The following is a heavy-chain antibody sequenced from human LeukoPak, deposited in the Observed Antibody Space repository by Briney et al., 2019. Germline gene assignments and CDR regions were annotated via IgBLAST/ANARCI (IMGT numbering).Heavy chain of an antibody. Sequence: GGSLRLSCAASGFTFSSYAMRCVRQAPGKGLEWVSVISGSGGSTYSADSVKGRFTISRDNSKNTLYLQMNSLRAEDTAVYFCALSQYSGRLFHFHYWGQGTLVTVSS. D-gene: IGHD1-26*01. J-gene: IGHJ4*02. CDR3: ALSQYSGRLFHFHY. V-gene: IGHV3-23*01. CDR2: ISGSGGST. CDR1: GFTFSSYA.